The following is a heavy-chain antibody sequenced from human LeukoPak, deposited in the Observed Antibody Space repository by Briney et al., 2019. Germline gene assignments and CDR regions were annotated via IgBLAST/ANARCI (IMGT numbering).Heavy chain of an antibody. CDR1: GGTFSSYT. Sequence: ASVKVSCKASGGTFSSYTISWVRQAPGQGLEWMGRIIPILGIANYAQKFQGRVTITADESTSTAYMELSSLRSEDTAVYYCARDYYGSGENGDYWGQGTLVTVSS. CDR3: ARDYYGSGENGDY. CDR2: IIPILGIA. J-gene: IGHJ4*02. D-gene: IGHD3-10*01. V-gene: IGHV1-69*04.